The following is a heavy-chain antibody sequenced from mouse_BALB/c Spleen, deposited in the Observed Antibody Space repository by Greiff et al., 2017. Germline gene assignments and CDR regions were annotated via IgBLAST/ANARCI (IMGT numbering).Heavy chain of an antibody. CDR1: GYTFTNYW. D-gene: IGHD1-1*01. Sequence: VQLQQSGAELVRPGTSVKISCKASGYTFTNYWLGWVKQRPGHGLEWIGDIYPGGVYTNYNEKFKGKATLTADTSSSTAYMQLSSLTSEDSAVYVCARGGGSSYWYFDVWGAGTTVTVSS. CDR2: IYPGGVYT. J-gene: IGHJ1*01. CDR3: ARGGGSSYWYFDV. V-gene: IGHV1-63*02.